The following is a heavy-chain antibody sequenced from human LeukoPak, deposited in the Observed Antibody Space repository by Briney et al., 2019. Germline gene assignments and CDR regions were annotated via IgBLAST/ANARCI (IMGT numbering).Heavy chain of an antibody. V-gene: IGHV4-34*01. D-gene: IGHD6-13*01. J-gene: IGHJ4*02. CDR1: GGSFSGYY. Sequence: PSETLSLTCAVYGGSFSGYYWSWIRQPPGKGLEWIGEINHSGSTNYNPSLKSRVTISVDTSKNQFSLKLSSVTAADTAVYYCARHSRFIAAAAYFDYWGQGTLVTVSS. CDR3: ARHSRFIAAAAYFDY. CDR2: INHSGST.